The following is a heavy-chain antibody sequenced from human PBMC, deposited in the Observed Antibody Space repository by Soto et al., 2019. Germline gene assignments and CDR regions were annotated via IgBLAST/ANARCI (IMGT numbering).Heavy chain of an antibody. CDR1: GFTFSSYA. V-gene: IGHV3-23*01. CDR3: AGKSYSNLDY. J-gene: IGHJ4*02. CDR2: ISGSGSST. Sequence: GSLRLSCAASGFTFSSYAMSWVRQAPGKGLEWVSAISGSGSSTYYADSVKGRFTISRDNSKNTLYLQMNSLRAEDTAVYYCAGKSYSNLDYWGQGTLVTVSS. D-gene: IGHD4-4*01.